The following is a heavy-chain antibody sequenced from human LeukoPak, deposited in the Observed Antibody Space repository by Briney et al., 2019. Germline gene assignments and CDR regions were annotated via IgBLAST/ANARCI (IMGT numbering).Heavy chain of an antibody. D-gene: IGHD1-14*01. CDR2: VSSSSTYI. CDR3: ARENHGSFDY. Sequence: PGGSLRLSCAASGFSFSTYYVNWVRQAPGKELEWVSCVSSSSTYIYYADSVRGRFAISRDNAKNSLYLQMNSLRAEDTAVYYCARENHGSFDYWGQGSLVTVSS. CDR1: GFSFSTYY. J-gene: IGHJ4*02. V-gene: IGHV3-21*01.